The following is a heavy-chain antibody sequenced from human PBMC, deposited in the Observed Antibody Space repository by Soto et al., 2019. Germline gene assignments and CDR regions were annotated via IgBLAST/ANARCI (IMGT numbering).Heavy chain of an antibody. CDR1: GGSSSSYY. D-gene: IGHD6-19*01. CDR3: ARSRRGAYSSGWYSPSGYYNYGIDV. Sequence: SETLSLTCIVSGGSSSSYYWSWIRQPPGKGLEWIGYIYYSGSTNYNPSLKSRVTISVDTSKNQFSLKLSSVTAADTAMYYCARSRRGAYSSGWYSPSGYYNYGIDVWGQGTKVTVSS. CDR2: IYYSGST. V-gene: IGHV4-59*01. J-gene: IGHJ6*02.